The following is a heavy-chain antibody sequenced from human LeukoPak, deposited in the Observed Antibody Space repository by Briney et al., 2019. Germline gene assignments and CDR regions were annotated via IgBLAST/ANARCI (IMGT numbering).Heavy chain of an antibody. CDR1: GGSISSGGYS. CDR2: IYNSGST. D-gene: IGHD6-6*01. J-gene: IGHJ6*02. Sequence: PSETLSLTCAVSGGSISSGGYSWRWLRQPPGTGLEWIGYIYNSGSTYYNPSLKRRVTISVDRSKKQFSLKLSSVTAADTAVYYCAREGLEYSSSEGGYYGMDVWGQGTTVTVSS. V-gene: IGHV4-30-2*01. CDR3: AREGLEYSSSEGGYYGMDV.